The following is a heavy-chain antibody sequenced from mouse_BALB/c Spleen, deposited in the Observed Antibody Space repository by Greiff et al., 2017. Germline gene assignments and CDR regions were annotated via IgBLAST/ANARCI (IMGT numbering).Heavy chain of an antibody. D-gene: IGHD1-1*01. V-gene: IGHV1-54*01. J-gene: IGHJ3*01. CDR2: IIPGSGGT. Sequence: QVQLQQSGAELVRPGTSVKVSCKVSGYAFTNYLIEWVKQRPGQGLEWIGVIIPGSGGTNYNEKFKGKATLNADKSSSTAYMQLSSLTSDDSAVYFCARDYGSSPAWFAYWGQGTLVTVSA. CDR3: ARDYGSSPAWFAY. CDR1: GYAFTNYL.